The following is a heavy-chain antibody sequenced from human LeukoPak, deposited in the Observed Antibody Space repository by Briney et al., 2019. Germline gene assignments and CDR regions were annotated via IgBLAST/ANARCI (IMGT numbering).Heavy chain of an antibody. CDR2: ITSSGNTI. CDR3: ARVGSGVPWYFDY. V-gene: IGHV3-48*03. J-gene: IGHJ4*02. D-gene: IGHD7-27*01. Sequence: GGSPRLSCAASGFTFSSYDMNWVRQAPGKGLEWVSYITSSGNTIYYADSVKGRFTISRDNAKNSLSLQMNSLRAEDTAVYYCARVGSGVPWYFDYWGQGTLVSVSS. CDR1: GFTFSSYD.